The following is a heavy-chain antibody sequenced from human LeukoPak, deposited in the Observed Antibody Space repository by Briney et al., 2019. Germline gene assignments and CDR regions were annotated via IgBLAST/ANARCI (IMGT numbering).Heavy chain of an antibody. CDR3: VHKGGCSGGSCYAN. Sequence: SGPTLVNPTQTLTLTCTFSGFSLSTSGVGVGWIRQPPGKALEWLPLTYWNDDKRYSPSLKSRLTITKDTSKNQVVLTMTNMDPVDTATYYCVHKGGCSGGSCYANWGQGTLVTVSS. CDR1: GFSLSTSGVG. CDR2: TYWNDDK. D-gene: IGHD2-15*01. J-gene: IGHJ4*02. V-gene: IGHV2-5*01.